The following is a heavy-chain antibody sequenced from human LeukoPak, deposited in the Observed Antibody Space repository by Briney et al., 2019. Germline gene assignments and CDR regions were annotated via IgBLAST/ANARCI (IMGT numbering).Heavy chain of an antibody. Sequence: ASVKVSCKASGYTFTSYDINWVRQATGQGLEWMGWMNPNSGNTGYAQKFQGRVTMTRNTSISTAYMELSGLRSEDTAVYYCARRPAADTSGFDYWGQGTLVTVSS. CDR1: GYTFTSYD. J-gene: IGHJ4*02. CDR2: MNPNSGNT. V-gene: IGHV1-8*01. CDR3: ARRPAADTSGFDY. D-gene: IGHD6-13*01.